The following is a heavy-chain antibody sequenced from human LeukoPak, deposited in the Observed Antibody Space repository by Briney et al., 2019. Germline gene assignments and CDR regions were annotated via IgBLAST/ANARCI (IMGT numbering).Heavy chain of an antibody. CDR1: GYTFTGYY. V-gene: IGHV1-2*02. CDR3: ARAVRAREAGRTWLQLPYYYMDV. Sequence: ASVKVSCKASGYTFTGYYMHWVRQAPGQGLEWMGWINPNSGGTNYAQKFQGRVTMTRDTSISTAYMELSRLRSDDTAVSYCARAVRAREAGRTWLQLPYYYMDVWGKGTTVTISS. CDR2: INPNSGGT. J-gene: IGHJ6*03. D-gene: IGHD5-24*01.